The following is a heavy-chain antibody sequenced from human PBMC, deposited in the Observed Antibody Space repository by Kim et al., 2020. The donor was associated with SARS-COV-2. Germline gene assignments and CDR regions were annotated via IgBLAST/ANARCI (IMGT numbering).Heavy chain of an antibody. CDR3: ASPFDRLGDDSSGYYWFDP. CDR2: ISSNGGST. J-gene: IGHJ5*02. V-gene: IGHV3-64*01. CDR1: GFTFSSYA. D-gene: IGHD3-22*01. Sequence: GGSLRLSCAASGFTFSSYAMHWVRQAPGKGLEYVSAISSNGGSTYYANSVKGRFTISRDNSKNTLYLQMGSLRAEDMAVYYCASPFDRLGDDSSGYYWFDPWGQGTLVTVSS.